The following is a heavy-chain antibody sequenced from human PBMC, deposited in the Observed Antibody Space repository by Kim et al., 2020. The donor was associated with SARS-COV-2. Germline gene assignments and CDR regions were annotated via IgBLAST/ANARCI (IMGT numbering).Heavy chain of an antibody. CDR3: ARVGSSSWYPDS. J-gene: IGHJ5*01. Sequence: STIYYTHYVTCRFTISRDNANNSLYLQMTSLRAGESAVYYCARVGSSSWYPDSWGQGTLVTVSS. V-gene: IGHV3-11*01. CDR2: STI. D-gene: IGHD6-13*01.